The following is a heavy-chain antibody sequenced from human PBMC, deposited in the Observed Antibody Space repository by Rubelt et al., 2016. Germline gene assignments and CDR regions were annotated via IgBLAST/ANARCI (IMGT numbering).Heavy chain of an antibody. Sequence: QLQLQESGPGLVKPSETLSLTCTVSGGSISRSSYYWGWIRQPPGKGLEWIGSVYYAESTYYNPSLQSRVTISVDTSKNRFPLGRTSGTAADTAVDYCARQGGSSGWYPFDYWGQGTLVTVSS. CDR2: VYYAEST. CDR3: ARQGGSSGWYPFDY. V-gene: IGHV4-39*01. CDR1: GGSISRSSYY. J-gene: IGHJ4*02. D-gene: IGHD6-19*01.